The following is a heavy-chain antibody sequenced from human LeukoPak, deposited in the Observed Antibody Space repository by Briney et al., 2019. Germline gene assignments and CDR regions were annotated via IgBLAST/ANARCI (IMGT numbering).Heavy chain of an antibody. CDR1: GVSIGSCY. Sequence: SETLSLTCTVSGVSIGSCYWSWIRQPPGKGLEWIGYIYYSGSTNYNPSLKSRVTISVDTSKNQFSLRLSSVTAADTALYYCARHAAFADYQSHLTHFDYWGQGTLVTVSS. D-gene: IGHD4/OR15-4a*01. V-gene: IGHV4-59*08. CDR3: ARHAAFADYQSHLTHFDY. J-gene: IGHJ4*02. CDR2: IYYSGST.